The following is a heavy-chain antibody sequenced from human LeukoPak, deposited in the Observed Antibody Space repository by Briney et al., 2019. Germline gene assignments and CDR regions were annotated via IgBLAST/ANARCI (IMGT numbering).Heavy chain of an antibody. J-gene: IGHJ4*02. CDR2: ISSSSSTI. V-gene: IGHV3-48*02. CDR1: GFTFSSYR. Sequence: LAGGSLRLSCAASGFTFSSYRMNWVRQAPGKGLEWVSYISSSSSTIYYAGSVKGRFTIYRDNAKNSLYLQMNSLRDEDTAVYYCAVMGWIWGSYRSFDYWGQGTLVTVSS. D-gene: IGHD3-16*02. CDR3: AVMGWIWGSYRSFDY.